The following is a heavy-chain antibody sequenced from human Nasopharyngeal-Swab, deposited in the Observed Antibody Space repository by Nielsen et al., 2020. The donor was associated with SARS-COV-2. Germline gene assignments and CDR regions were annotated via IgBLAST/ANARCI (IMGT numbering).Heavy chain of an antibody. Sequence: GESLKISCAASGFTVSSHYMSWVRQAPGKGLEWVSVIYSGGSTYYADSVKGRFTISRDNSKNTMYLQMNSLRAEDTAVYYCARVHRTAGVDYWGQGTLVTVSS. CDR3: ARVHRTAGVDY. V-gene: IGHV3-53*01. J-gene: IGHJ4*02. CDR1: GFTVSSHY. D-gene: IGHD1-14*01. CDR2: IYSGGST.